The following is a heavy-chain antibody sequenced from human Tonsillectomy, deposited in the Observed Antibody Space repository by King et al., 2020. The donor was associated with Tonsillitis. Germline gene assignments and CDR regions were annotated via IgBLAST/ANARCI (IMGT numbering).Heavy chain of an antibody. CDR1: GFTFSTYA. J-gene: IGHJ6*02. Sequence: VQLVESGGGVVQPGRSLRLSCAASGFTFSTYAMHWVRQAPGKGLEWVAVISYDGSTGHYAYSVQGRFTISRDNSKNTLFLQMNSLRAEDTAVYYCARGNLVRRINYCGMDVWGRGAPVTVSS. V-gene: IGHV3-30-3*01. CDR3: ARGNLVRRINYCGMDV. CDR2: ISYDGSTG. D-gene: IGHD3-10*01.